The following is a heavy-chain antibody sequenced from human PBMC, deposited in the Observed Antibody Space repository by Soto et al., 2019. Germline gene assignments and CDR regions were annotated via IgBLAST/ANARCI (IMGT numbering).Heavy chain of an antibody. V-gene: IGHV3-15*01. J-gene: IGHJ4*02. CDR1: GFTFSNAW. CDR2: IKSKTDGGTT. CDR3: TTDPWPYGGLDY. Sequence: GGSLRLSCAASGFTFSNAWMSWVRQAPGKGLEWVGRIKSKTDGGTTDYAAPVKGRFTISRDDSKNTLYLQMNSLKTEDTAVYYCTTDPWPYGGLDYWGQGTLVTVSS. D-gene: IGHD5-12*01.